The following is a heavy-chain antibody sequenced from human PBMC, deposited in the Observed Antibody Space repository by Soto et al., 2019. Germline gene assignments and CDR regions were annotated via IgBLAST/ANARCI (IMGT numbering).Heavy chain of an antibody. CDR3: ARGTGVKEEVVVAAHPPYYYGMDV. J-gene: IGHJ6*02. D-gene: IGHD2-15*01. CDR2: IYYSGST. V-gene: IGHV4-59*01. CDR1: GGSISSYY. Sequence: SETLSLTCTVSGGSISSYYWSWIRQPPGKGLEWIGYIYYSGSTNYNPSLKSRVTISVDTSKNQFSLKLSSVTAADTAVYYCARGTGVKEEVVVAAHPPYYYGMDVCAQATTVTVSS.